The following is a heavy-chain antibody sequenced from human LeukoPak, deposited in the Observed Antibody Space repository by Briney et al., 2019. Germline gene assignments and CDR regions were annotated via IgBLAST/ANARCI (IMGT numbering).Heavy chain of an antibody. D-gene: IGHD4-23*01. CDR2: IYSGGST. CDR1: GFTVSSDS. V-gene: IGHV3-53*01. Sequence: PGGSLRLSCTVSGFTVSSDSMSWVRQAPGKGLEWVSFIYSGGSTHYSDSVKGRFTISRDNAKNSLYLQMNSLRAEDTAVYYCARDFQSTVVTPMGYWGQGTLVTVSS. J-gene: IGHJ4*02. CDR3: ARDFQSTVVTPMGY.